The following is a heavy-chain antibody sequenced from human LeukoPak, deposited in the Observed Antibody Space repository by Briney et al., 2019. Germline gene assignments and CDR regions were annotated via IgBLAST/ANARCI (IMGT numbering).Heavy chain of an antibody. J-gene: IGHJ5*02. V-gene: IGHV4-39*07. Sequence: SETLSLTCTVSGGSISSSSYYWGWIRQPPGKGLEWIGSIYYSGSTYYNPSLKSRVTISVDTSKNQFSLKLSSVTAADTAVYYCARSARVVVAATPTNWFDPWGQGTLVTVSS. CDR3: ARSARVVVAATPTNWFDP. D-gene: IGHD2-15*01. CDR2: IYYSGST. CDR1: GGSISSSSYY.